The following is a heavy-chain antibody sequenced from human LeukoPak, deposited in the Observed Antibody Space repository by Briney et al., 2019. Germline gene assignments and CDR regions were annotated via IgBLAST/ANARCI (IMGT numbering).Heavy chain of an antibody. CDR2: SSSRSRYT. D-gene: IGHD4-17*01. CDR3: AREPGDYVLDS. CDR1: GFTFSSYS. V-gene: IGHV3-21*01. J-gene: IGHJ4*02. Sequence: AGGSVRLSYSACGFTFSSYSMNGVAQPPGRGLEWVSSSSSRSRYTYSADSVKARFTISRDNAKNSLNLQLNCLSAGDTAVYYCAREPGDYVLDSWGQGTLVTVSS.